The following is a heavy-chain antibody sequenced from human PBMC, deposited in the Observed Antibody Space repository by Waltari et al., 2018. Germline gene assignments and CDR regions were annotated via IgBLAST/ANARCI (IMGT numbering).Heavy chain of an antibody. CDR3: ASHPSMTEYFQH. V-gene: IGHV3-21*01. J-gene: IGHJ1*01. CDR2: IRSRSRYI. CDR1: GFTFSSYS. Sequence: EVQLVESGGGLVKPGGSLRLSCAASGFTFSSYSMNWVRRAPGKGLGGVSSIRSRSRYIYYAASVKGRFTISRDNAKNSLYLQMNSLRAEDTAVYYCASHPSMTEYFQHWGQGTLVTVSS.